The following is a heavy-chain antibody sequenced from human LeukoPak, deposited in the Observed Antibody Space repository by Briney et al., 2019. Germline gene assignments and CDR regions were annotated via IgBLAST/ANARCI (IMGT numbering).Heavy chain of an antibody. CDR3: AKDTIRTPVVY. Sequence: GGSLRLSCAASGFTFDDYGMSWVRQAPGKGLEWVSGINWNGGSTGYADSVKGRFTISRDNAKNSLYLQMNSLRAEDTAVYYCAKDTIRTPVVYWGQGTLVTVSS. J-gene: IGHJ4*02. V-gene: IGHV3-20*04. CDR1: GFTFDDYG. D-gene: IGHD2-2*01. CDR2: INWNGGST.